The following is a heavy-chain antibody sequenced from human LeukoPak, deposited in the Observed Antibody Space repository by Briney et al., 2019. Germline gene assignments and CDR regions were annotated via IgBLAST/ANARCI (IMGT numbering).Heavy chain of an antibody. CDR1: GFTFIDNY. CDR2: ISSSGRAI. D-gene: IGHD6-13*01. Sequence: GGSLRLSCAASGFTFIDNYMSWIRQAPGKGLEWVSYISSSGRAIYYADSVKGRFTISRDTAKNSLYLQMNSLRAEDTAVYYCARGPRAAAGTGAGYWGQGTLVTVSS. CDR3: ARGPRAAAGTGAGY. J-gene: IGHJ4*02. V-gene: IGHV3-11*04.